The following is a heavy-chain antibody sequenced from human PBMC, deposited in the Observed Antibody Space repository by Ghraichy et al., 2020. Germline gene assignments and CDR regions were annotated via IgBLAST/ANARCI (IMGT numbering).Heavy chain of an antibody. Sequence: GGSLRLSCTTSGFTFSYAWMSWVRQAPGKGLEWVGRIKSKTDGETIDYAAPVKGRFTISRDDSKNTLFLQMNSLKIADTAIYYCTTDFGVVKTSSFDYWGLGTLVTVSS. CDR1: GFTFSYAW. CDR2: IKSKTDGETI. CDR3: TTDFGVVKTSSFDY. V-gene: IGHV3-15*01. D-gene: IGHD3-3*01. J-gene: IGHJ4*02.